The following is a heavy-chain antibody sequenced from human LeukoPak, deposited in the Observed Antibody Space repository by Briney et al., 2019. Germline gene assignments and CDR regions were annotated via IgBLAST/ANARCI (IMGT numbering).Heavy chain of an antibody. CDR3: ARIYGSGFDY. Sequence: SETLSLTCTVSGGSISSYYWSWIRQPPGKGLEWVGYIYCSGSTNYSPSLKSRVTISIDTSKNQFSLTLVSVSAADRAVYYYARIYGSGFDYWGQGTLVTVSS. D-gene: IGHD3-10*01. CDR2: IYCSGST. V-gene: IGHV4-59*01. J-gene: IGHJ4*02. CDR1: GGSISSYY.